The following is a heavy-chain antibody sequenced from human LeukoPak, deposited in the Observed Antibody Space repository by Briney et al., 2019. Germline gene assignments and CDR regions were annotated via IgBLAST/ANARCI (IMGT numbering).Heavy chain of an antibody. D-gene: IGHD6-6*01. CDR3: SNGIYSSSY. CDR2: IKQDGSET. V-gene: IGHV3-7*01. J-gene: IGHJ4*02. CDR1: GFTFSSYS. Sequence: GGSLRLSCAASGFTFSSYSMNWVRQGPGKGLEWLANIKQDGSETYYVDSVRGRFTVSRDDAKNSLYLQMNSLRAEDTAVYYCSNGIYSSSYWGQGTLVTVSS.